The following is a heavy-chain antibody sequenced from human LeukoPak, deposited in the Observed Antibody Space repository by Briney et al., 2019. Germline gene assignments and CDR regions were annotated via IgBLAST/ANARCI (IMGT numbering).Heavy chain of an antibody. J-gene: IGHJ4*02. D-gene: IGHD6-13*01. CDR2: IYYSGST. Sequence: SETLSLTCTVSGGSISSSSYYWGWIRQPPGKGLEWIGSIYYSGSTYYNPSLKSRVTISVDTSKNQFSLKLSSVTAADTAVYYCVSPKKPQLVNFDYWGQGTLVTVSS. CDR3: VSPKKPQLVNFDY. CDR1: GGSISSSSYY. V-gene: IGHV4-39*01.